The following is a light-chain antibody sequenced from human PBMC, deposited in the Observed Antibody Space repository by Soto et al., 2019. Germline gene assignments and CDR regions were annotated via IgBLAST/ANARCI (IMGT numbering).Light chain of an antibody. CDR1: SSDVGGYKY. CDR3: SSYTSSTTVL. CDR2: EVS. V-gene: IGLV2-14*01. J-gene: IGLJ2*01. Sequence: QSALTQPASVSGSPGQSITISCTGTSSDVGGYKYVSWYQQHPGKAPKLMIYEVSNRPSGVSNRFSGSKSGNTASLTISGLQAEDEAEYYCSSYTSSTTVLFGGGTKVTVL.